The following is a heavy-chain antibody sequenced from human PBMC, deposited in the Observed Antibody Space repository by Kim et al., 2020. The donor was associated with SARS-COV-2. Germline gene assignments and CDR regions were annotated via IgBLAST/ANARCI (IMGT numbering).Heavy chain of an antibody. CDR3: VKVMGDSSGWYWFDP. Sequence: GGFLRLSCAASGFTFSSYDMHWVRQAPGKGLEWVAVISYYGSNKYYADSVKGRFTISRDNSKNTLYLQMSSLRAEDTAVYYCVKVMGDSSGWYWFDPWGQGTLVTVSS. D-gene: IGHD6-19*01. CDR1: GFTFSSYD. J-gene: IGHJ5*02. CDR2: ISYYGSNK. V-gene: IGHV3-30*18.